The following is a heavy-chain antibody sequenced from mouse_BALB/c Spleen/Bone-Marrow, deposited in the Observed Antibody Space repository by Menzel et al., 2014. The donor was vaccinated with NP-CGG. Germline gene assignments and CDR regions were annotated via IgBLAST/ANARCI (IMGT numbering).Heavy chain of an antibody. V-gene: IGHV1-69*02. CDR3: TRDDGSFAY. CDR2: IYPSDSYT. CDR1: GYTFXSYW. J-gene: IGHJ3*01. Sequence: VKLQESGAELARPGASVKLSCKASGYTFXSYWINWVKQRPGQALEWIGNIYPSDSYTNYNQKFKDKATLTVDKSSSTAYMQLSSPTSEDSAVYYCTRDDGSFAYWGQGTLVTVSA. D-gene: IGHD2-3*01.